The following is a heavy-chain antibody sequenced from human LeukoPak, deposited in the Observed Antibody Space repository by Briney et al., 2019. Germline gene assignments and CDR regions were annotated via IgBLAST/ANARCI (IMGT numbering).Heavy chain of an antibody. CDR1: GFTLDDYT. CDR3: ATLRYYDSSGYSGPADY. V-gene: IGHV3-9*01. CDR2: ISWNSGSI. Sequence: RSGGSLRLSCAASGFTLDDYTMDWVRQAPGKGLEWVSGISWNSGSIGYADSVKGRFTISRDNAKNSLYLQMNSLRAEDTALYYCATLRYYDSSGYSGPADYWGQGTLVTVSS. D-gene: IGHD3-22*01. J-gene: IGHJ4*02.